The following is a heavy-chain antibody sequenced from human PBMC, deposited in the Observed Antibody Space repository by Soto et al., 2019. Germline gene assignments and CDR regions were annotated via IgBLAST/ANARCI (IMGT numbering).Heavy chain of an antibody. CDR2: LYAGGAT. V-gene: IGHV3-53*01. CDR1: GFSVSDNY. Sequence: EVQLVESGGGLIQPGGSLRLSCAASGFSVSDNYMNWVRQAPGKGLQWVSLLYAGGATFYADSVKGRFTISRDSSKNTLYLQMHSLRAEDTAVYYCAGPRAIGYGDPNEALDIWGPGTVVSVSS. CDR3: AGPRAIGYGDPNEALDI. J-gene: IGHJ3*02. D-gene: IGHD4-17*01.